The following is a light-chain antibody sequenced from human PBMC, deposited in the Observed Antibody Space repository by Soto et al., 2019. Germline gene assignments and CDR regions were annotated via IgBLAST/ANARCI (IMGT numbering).Light chain of an antibody. CDR3: SSYTSSSTLDV. CDR1: SSDVGGYNY. CDR2: DVS. J-gene: IGLJ1*01. Sequence: QSVLTQPASVSGSPGQSITISCTGTSSDVGGYNYVSWYQQHPGKAPKLMIYDVSNRPSWVSNRFSGSKSGNTASLTISGLQAEDEADYYCSSYTSSSTLDVVVTGTKLTVL. V-gene: IGLV2-14*01.